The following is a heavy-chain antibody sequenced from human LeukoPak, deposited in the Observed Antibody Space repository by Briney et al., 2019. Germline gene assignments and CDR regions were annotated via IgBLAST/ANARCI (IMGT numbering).Heavy chain of an antibody. CDR2: ISYDGSNK. D-gene: IGHD6-13*01. J-gene: IGHJ4*02. CDR1: GGSISSGG. CDR3: AKEGISDY. V-gene: IGHV3-30*18. Sequence: LSLTCTVSGGSISSGGYSWSWVRQAPGKGLEWVAVISYDGSNKYYADSVKGRFTISRDNSKNTLYLQMNSLRAEDTAVYYCAKEGISDYWGQGTLVTVSS.